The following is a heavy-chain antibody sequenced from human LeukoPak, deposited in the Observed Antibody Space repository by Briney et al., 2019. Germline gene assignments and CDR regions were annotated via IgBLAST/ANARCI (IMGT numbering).Heavy chain of an antibody. J-gene: IGHJ4*02. CDR3: ARPQGSGSYYFDY. CDR2: ISHDGSFE. Sequence: GGSLRLSCAASGFTFSNYWMSWVRQAPGKGLEWVGTISHDGSFEFYADSVKGRFTISRDSSKSTLYLQMNSLRAEDTAVYYCARPQGSGSYYFDYWGQGTLVTVSS. CDR1: GFTFSNYW. V-gene: IGHV3-30*03. D-gene: IGHD3-10*01.